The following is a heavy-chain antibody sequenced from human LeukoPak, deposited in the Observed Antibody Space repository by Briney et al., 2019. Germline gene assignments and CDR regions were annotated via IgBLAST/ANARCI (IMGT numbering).Heavy chain of an antibody. CDR3: ARGFLVPAAPYNWFDP. J-gene: IGHJ5*02. Sequence: GASVKVSCKASGYTFTGYYMHWVRQAPGQGLEWMGRINPNSGGTNYAQKFQGRVTMTRDTSISTAYMELSRLRSDDTAVCYCARGFLVPAAPYNWFDPWGQGTLVTVSS. CDR1: GYTFTGYY. D-gene: IGHD2-2*01. CDR2: INPNSGGT. V-gene: IGHV1-2*06.